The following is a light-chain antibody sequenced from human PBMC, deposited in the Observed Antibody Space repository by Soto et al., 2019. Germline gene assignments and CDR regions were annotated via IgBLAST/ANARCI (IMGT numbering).Light chain of an antibody. CDR3: QQYNNWPRT. J-gene: IGKJ1*01. CDR2: SAS. Sequence: EIVLTQSPGTLSLSPEERATLSCRASQRVYSNLAWYQQRPGQAPRLLIYSASRGATGFPARFSGSRSGTEFTLTISSLQSEDFAVYYCQQYNNWPRTFGEGTKGDIK. V-gene: IGKV3-15*01. CDR1: QRVYSN.